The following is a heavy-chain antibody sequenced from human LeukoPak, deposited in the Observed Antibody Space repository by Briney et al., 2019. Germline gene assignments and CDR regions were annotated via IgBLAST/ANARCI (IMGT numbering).Heavy chain of an antibody. D-gene: IGHD3-10*01. J-gene: IGHJ4*02. CDR1: GGSISNYY. V-gene: IGHV4-59*01. CDR3: ARLLYGSGSYYLDY. Sequence: SETLSLTCTVSGGSISNYYWSWIRQPPGKGLEWIGYIYYSGSTNYNPSLKSRVTISVDTSKNQFSLKLSSVTAADTAVYYCARLLYGSGSYYLDYWGQGTLVTVSS. CDR2: IYYSGST.